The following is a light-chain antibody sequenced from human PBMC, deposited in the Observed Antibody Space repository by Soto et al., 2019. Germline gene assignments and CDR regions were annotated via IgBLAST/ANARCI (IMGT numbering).Light chain of an antibody. J-gene: IGKJ1*01. Sequence: DIQMTQSPSTLSASVGDRVTITCRASQSISNWLAWYQQKPGKAPTLLIYDVSRLESGVPSRFSGSGSGTEFTLTINSLQPDDFATYYCQQSYNTPWTFGHGTKVEIK. CDR2: DVS. V-gene: IGKV1-5*01. CDR3: QQSYNTPWT. CDR1: QSISNW.